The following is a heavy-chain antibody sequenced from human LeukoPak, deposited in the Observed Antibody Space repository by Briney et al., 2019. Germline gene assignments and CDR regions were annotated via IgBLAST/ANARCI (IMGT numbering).Heavy chain of an antibody. CDR1: GGSISSHY. V-gene: IGHV4-59*11. Sequence: NPSETLSLTCTVSGGSISSHYWSWIRQPPRKGLEWIGYIYYSGSTNYNPSLKSRVTISVDTSKNQFSLKLSSVTAADTAVYYCARKDSIPLDSRSAFDIWGQGTMVTVSS. D-gene: IGHD3-22*01. CDR3: ARKDSIPLDSRSAFDI. J-gene: IGHJ3*02. CDR2: IYYSGST.